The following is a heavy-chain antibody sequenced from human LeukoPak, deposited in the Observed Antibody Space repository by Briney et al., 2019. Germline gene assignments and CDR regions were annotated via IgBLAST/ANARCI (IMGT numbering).Heavy chain of an antibody. CDR2: ISAYDGNT. Sequence: ASVKVSFKASGYTFTSYGISWVRQAPGQGLEWMGWISAYDGNTNYAQKLQGRVTMTTDTSTSTAYMELRSLRSDDTAVYYCARQAAMVEFVYYYYGMDVWGQGATVTVSS. D-gene: IGHD5-18*01. V-gene: IGHV1-18*01. CDR1: GYTFTSYG. CDR3: ARQAAMVEFVYYYYGMDV. J-gene: IGHJ6*02.